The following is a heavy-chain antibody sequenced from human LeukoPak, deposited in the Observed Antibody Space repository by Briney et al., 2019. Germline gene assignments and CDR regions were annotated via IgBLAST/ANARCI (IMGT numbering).Heavy chain of an antibody. J-gene: IGHJ3*02. V-gene: IGHV3-48*04. Sequence: GGFLRLSCAASGFTFSSYSMNWVRQAPGKGLEWVSYITTMSSTIYYADSVKGRFTISRDNGKNSLYLEMNSLRAEDTAVYYCARKYYYDNSGYPVAFDIWGQGTMVTVSS. CDR2: ITTMSSTI. D-gene: IGHD3-22*01. CDR3: ARKYYYDNSGYPVAFDI. CDR1: GFTFSSYS.